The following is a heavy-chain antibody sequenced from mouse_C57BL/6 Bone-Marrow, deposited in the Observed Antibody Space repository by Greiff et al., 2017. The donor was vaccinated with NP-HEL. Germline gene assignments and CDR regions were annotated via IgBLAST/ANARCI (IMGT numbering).Heavy chain of an antibody. D-gene: IGHD2-13*01. CDR1: GYTFSTSW. CDR2: IYPGDGDT. V-gene: IGHV1-82*01. J-gene: IGHJ2*01. CDR3: ARGESWGAFFDY. Sequence: QVQLQQSGPELVKPGASVKISCKASGYTFSTSWMNWMKQRPGKGLEWIGRIYPGDGDTQYSGNFEGKASLTADKSSNSAYMQLSIRTSEDSAVYFCARGESWGAFFDYWGQGTTLTVSS.